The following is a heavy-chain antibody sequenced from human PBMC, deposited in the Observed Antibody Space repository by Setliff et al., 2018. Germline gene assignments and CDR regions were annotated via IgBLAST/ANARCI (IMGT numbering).Heavy chain of an antibody. CDR2: IYPGDSDT. CDR1: GYSFTSYW. CDR3: ARQAVAGSDAFDI. J-gene: IGHJ3*02. Sequence: GESLKISCKGSGYSFTSYWLGWVRQMPGKGLEWMGIIYPGDSDTRYSPSFQGQVTISADKSISTAYLQWSSLKASDTAMYYCARQAVAGSDAFDIWGQGTMVTVSS. V-gene: IGHV5-51*01. D-gene: IGHD6-19*01.